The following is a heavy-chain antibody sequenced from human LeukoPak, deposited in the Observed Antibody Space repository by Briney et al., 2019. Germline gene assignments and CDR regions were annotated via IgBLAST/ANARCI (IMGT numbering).Heavy chain of an antibody. Sequence: PGGSLRLSCAASGFIFSSYNMNWVRQAPGKGLEWVSYISRSSSTIHYADSVKGRFTTSRDNAKNSLYLQMNSLRDEDTAVYYCARAPAHYDSSGYFDYWGQGTLVTVSS. D-gene: IGHD3-22*01. CDR1: GFIFSSYN. CDR3: ARAPAHYDSSGYFDY. CDR2: ISRSSSTI. J-gene: IGHJ4*02. V-gene: IGHV3-48*02.